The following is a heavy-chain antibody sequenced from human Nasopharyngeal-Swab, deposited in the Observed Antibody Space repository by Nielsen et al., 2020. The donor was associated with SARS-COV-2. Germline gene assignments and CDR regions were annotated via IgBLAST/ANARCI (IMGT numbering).Heavy chain of an antibody. CDR3: ARDEGKGRYYGSGSPTLDY. D-gene: IGHD3-10*01. J-gene: IGHJ4*02. Sequence: WIRQPPGKGLEWVAVISYDGSNKYYADSVKGRFTISRDNSKNTLYLQMNSLRDEDTAVYYCARDEGKGRYYGSGSPTLDYWGQGTLVTVSS. V-gene: IGHV3-33*05. CDR2: ISYDGSNK.